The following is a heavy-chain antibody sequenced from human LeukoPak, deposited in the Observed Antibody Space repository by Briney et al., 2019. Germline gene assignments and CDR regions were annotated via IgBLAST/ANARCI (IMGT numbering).Heavy chain of an antibody. CDR1: GGTFSSYA. D-gene: IGHD2-15*01. V-gene: IGHV1-69*13. Sequence: SVKVSCKASGGTFSSYAISWVRQAPGQGLEWMGGVIPIFGTANYAQKFQGRVTITADESTSTAYMELSSLRSEDTAVYYRARGPRILYYFDYWGQGTLVTVSS. CDR2: VIPIFGTA. J-gene: IGHJ4*02. CDR3: ARGPRILYYFDY.